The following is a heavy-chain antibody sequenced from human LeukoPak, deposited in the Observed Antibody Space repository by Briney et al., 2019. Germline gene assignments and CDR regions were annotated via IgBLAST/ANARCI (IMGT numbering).Heavy chain of an antibody. Sequence: PGGSLRLSGAASGFTFRNAWMSWVRKSPGKGLEWVGRIKSKTDGGTTDYAAPVKGRFTISRDDSKNTRYLQMNSLKTEDTAVYYCTTGGYYDSIVYWGQGTLVTVSS. D-gene: IGHD3-22*01. V-gene: IGHV3-15*01. CDR3: TTGGYYDSIVY. CDR2: IKSKTDGGTT. J-gene: IGHJ4*02. CDR1: GFTFRNAW.